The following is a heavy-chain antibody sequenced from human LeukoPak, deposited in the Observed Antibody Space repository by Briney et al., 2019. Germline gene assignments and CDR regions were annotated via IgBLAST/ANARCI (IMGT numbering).Heavy chain of an antibody. CDR3: AREAVALAAFDY. CDR1: GDSISTRYH. V-gene: IGHV4-59*01. Sequence: SETLSLTCTVSGDSISTRYHWSWIRQPPGKGLEWIGYIYYSGSTSYSPSLKSRVTISVDTSKNQFSLKVNSVTAADTAVYYCAREAVALAAFDYWGQGTLVTVSS. D-gene: IGHD5-24*01. J-gene: IGHJ4*02. CDR2: IYYSGST.